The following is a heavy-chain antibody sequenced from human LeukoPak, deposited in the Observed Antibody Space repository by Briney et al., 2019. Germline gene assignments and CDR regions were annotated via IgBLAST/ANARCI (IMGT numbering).Heavy chain of an antibody. Sequence: SETLSLTCAVYGGSFSGYYWSWIRQPPGKGLEWIGEINHSGSTNYNPSLKSRVTISVDTSKNQFSLKLSSVTAADTAVYYCARDGGGWFSLDYWGQGTLVTVSS. J-gene: IGHJ4*02. CDR1: GGSFSGYY. D-gene: IGHD2-21*02. CDR2: INHSGST. V-gene: IGHV4-34*01. CDR3: ARDGGGWFSLDY.